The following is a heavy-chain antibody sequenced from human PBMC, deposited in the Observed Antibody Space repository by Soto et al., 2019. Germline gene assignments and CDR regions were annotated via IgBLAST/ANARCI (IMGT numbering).Heavy chain of an antibody. D-gene: IGHD3-22*01. CDR1: GFTFSSYS. Sequence: PGGSLRLSCAASGFTFSSYSMNWVRQAPGKGLEWVSSISSSSSYIYYADSVKGRFTISRDNAKNSLYLQMNSLRAEVTAVYYCARDDYGSSGPLDYWGQGTLVTVSS. CDR3: ARDDYGSSGPLDY. J-gene: IGHJ4*02. CDR2: ISSSSSYI. V-gene: IGHV3-21*01.